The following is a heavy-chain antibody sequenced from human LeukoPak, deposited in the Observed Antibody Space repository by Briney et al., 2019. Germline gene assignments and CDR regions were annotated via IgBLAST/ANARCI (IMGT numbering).Heavy chain of an antibody. V-gene: IGHV3-30*04. D-gene: IGHD4-17*01. Sequence: PGGSLRLSSAASGFTFSSYAMHWVRQAPGKGLEWVAVISYDGSNKYYADSVKGRFTISRDNSKNTLYLQMNSLRAEDTAVYYCAKGHDYDLNWFDPWGQGTLVTVSS. J-gene: IGHJ5*02. CDR2: ISYDGSNK. CDR3: AKGHDYDLNWFDP. CDR1: GFTFSSYA.